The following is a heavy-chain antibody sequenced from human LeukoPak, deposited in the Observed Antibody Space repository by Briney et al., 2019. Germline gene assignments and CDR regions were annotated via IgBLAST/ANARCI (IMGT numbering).Heavy chain of an antibody. CDR2: INPNSGGT. CDR3: ARDLYSSATDLYSSARTGAFDV. J-gene: IGHJ3*01. Sequence: ASVKVSCKTSGYTFTGYYMFWVRQAPGQGLEWMAWINPNSGGTNYAQRFQGRVTLTRDTSIATAYMELSSLKSDDTAVYFCARDLYSSATDLYSSARTGAFDVWGQGTMVTVSS. V-gene: IGHV1-2*02. CDR1: GYTFTGYY. D-gene: IGHD6-19*01.